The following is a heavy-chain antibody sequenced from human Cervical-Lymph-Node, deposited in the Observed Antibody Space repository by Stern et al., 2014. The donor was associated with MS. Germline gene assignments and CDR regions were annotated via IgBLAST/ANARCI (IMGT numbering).Heavy chain of an antibody. CDR1: GFAFASYD. D-gene: IGHD2-8*01. Sequence: VQLVESGGGVVQPGGSLRLSCATSGFAFASYDLHWVRQAPGKGLDWVAFISNDGSNKYYADSLKDRFIVSRDYSKKTLNLQINSLRREDTAVYYCALPGHFYTNAPDYWGQGTLVTVSS. CDR2: ISNDGSNK. J-gene: IGHJ4*02. V-gene: IGHV3-30*03. CDR3: ALPGHFYTNAPDY.